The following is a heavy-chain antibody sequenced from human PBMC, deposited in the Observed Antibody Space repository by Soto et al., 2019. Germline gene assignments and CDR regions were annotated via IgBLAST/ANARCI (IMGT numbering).Heavy chain of an antibody. V-gene: IGHV4-31*03. CDR2: IYYTGNT. D-gene: IGHD1-1*01. Sequence: QVQLQESGPGLVKPSQTLSLTCTVSGGSISSGGTGSYWTWIRQLPGKGLEWIGYIYYTGNTYYTPSLKSRPTTSIDTSETQFSLKLTSVTAAATAVSFCASGHDAYKVRYWGQGTLVTVSS. CDR3: ASGHDAYKVRY. CDR1: GGSISSGGTGSY. J-gene: IGHJ4*02.